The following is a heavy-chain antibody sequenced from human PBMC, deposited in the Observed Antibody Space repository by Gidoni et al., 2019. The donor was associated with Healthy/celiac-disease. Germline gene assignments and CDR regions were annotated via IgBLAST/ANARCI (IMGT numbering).Heavy chain of an antibody. CDR1: GVTLSSDG. D-gene: IGHD3-10*01. CDR3: ARDVSGSGNSSMDV. V-gene: IGHV3-30*19. J-gene: IGHJ6*02. CDR2: ISYDGSNK. Sequence: QVQLVESGGGVVQAGRCLSLSCTASGVTLSSDGMHWVRQAPGKGLEWVAVISYDGSNKYYADSVKGRFTITRDNSKNTLYLQMNSLRAEDTAVYYCARDVSGSGNSSMDVWGQGTTVTVSS.